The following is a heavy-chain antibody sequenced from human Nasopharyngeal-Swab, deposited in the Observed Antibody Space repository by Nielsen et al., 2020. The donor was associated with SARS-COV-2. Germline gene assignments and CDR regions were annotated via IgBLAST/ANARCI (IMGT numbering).Heavy chain of an antibody. CDR2: INSDGSST. V-gene: IGHV3-74*01. CDR3: AKVSYGDQGLGSGYFDY. CDR1: GFTFSSYW. Sequence: GESLKISCAASGFTFSSYWMHWVRQAPGKGLVWVSRINSDGSSTSYADSVKGRFTISRDNAKNSLYLQMNSLRAEDTALYYCAKVSYGDQGLGSGYFDYWGQGTLVTVSS. J-gene: IGHJ4*02. D-gene: IGHD4-17*01.